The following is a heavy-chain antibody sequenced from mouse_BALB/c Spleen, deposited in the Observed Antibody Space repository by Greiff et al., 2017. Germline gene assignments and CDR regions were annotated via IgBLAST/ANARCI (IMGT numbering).Heavy chain of an antibody. J-gene: IGHJ4*01. CDR1: GFSLTGYG. CDR2: IWGDGST. Sequence: VQLQQSGPGLVAPSQSLSITCTVSGFSLTGYGVNWVRQPPGKGLEWLGMIWGDGSTDYNSALKSSLSISKDNSKSQVFLKMNSLQTDDTDRYYCDRDRDYGYAMDYWGQGTSVTVSS. V-gene: IGHV2-6-7*01. CDR3: DRDRDYGYAMDY. D-gene: IGHD2-4*01.